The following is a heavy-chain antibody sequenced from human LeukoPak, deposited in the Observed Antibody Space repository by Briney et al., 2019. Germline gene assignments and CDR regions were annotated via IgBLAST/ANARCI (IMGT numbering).Heavy chain of an antibody. CDR1: GGSISSSSYY. Sequence: SETLSLACTVSGGSISSSSYYWGWIRQSPGKGLEWIGSIYYSGSTYYNPSLKSRVTISVDTSKNQFSLKLSSVTAADTAVYYCARAHYGGNSDFDYWGQGTLVTVSS. V-gene: IGHV4-39*07. CDR3: ARAHYGGNSDFDY. CDR2: IYYSGST. J-gene: IGHJ4*02. D-gene: IGHD4-23*01.